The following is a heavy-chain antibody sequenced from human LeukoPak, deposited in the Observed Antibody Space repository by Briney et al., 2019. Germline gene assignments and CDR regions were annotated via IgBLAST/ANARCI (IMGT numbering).Heavy chain of an antibody. Sequence: SETQSLTCTVSGGSISDFYWSWIRQPAGKGLEWIGRIYTSGNTNYNPSLKSRVTMSVDTSDNQFSLNLNSTIAADTAVYFCARAGPWQIDPWGRGILVTVSS. CDR3: ARAGPWQIDP. D-gene: IGHD3-10*01. CDR1: GGSISDFY. J-gene: IGHJ5*02. CDR2: IYTSGNT. V-gene: IGHV4-4*07.